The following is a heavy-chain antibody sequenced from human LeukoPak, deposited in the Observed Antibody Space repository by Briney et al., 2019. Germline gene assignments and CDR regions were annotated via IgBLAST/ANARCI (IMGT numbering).Heavy chain of an antibody. D-gene: IGHD3-10*01. V-gene: IGHV1-18*01. J-gene: IGHJ5*02. Sequence: RASVKVSCKASAYTFTSYGISWVRQAPGQGLEWMGWISAYNGHTNYAQKLQGRVTMTTDTSTSTAYMELGSLRSDDTAVYYCARANLMVRRVIIPNNCFDPRGQGTLVTVSS. CDR3: ARANLMVRRVIIPNNCFDP. CDR1: AYTFTSYG. CDR2: ISAYNGHT.